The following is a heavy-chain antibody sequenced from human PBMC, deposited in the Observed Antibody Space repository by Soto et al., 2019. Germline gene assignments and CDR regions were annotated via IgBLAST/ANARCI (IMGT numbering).Heavy chain of an antibody. Sequence: QVQLQESGQGLVKPSQTLSLTCTVSGGSISSGDDFWTWIRQPPGKGLEWIGYIYYSGSTYYNPSLESRLTMSVDTSKNQCSLTLSSVTAADTAVYYCARDRAKWKDYYYYGMDVWGQGTTVTVSS. CDR2: IYYSGST. V-gene: IGHV4-30-4*01. D-gene: IGHD1-1*01. CDR1: GGSISSGDDF. CDR3: ARDRAKWKDYYYYGMDV. J-gene: IGHJ6*02.